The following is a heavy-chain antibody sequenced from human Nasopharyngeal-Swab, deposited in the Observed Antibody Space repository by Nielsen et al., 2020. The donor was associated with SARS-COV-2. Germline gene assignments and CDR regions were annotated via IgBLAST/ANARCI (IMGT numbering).Heavy chain of an antibody. CDR1: GFTFSSSW. CDR2: IKQDGSEK. J-gene: IGHJ4*02. V-gene: IGHV3-7*01. D-gene: IGHD6-19*01. Sequence: GESLKISCAASGFTFSSSWMSWVRQAPGKGLEWVANIKQDGSEKYYVDSVKGRFTISRDNAKNSLYLQMNSLRAEDTAVYYCARAGSSGWYYYFDYWGQGTLVTVSS. CDR3: ARAGSSGWYYYFDY.